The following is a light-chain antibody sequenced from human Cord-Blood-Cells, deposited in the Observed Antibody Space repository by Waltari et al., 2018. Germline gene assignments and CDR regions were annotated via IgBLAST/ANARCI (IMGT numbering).Light chain of an antibody. CDR1: QRLLHSNGYND. J-gene: IGKJ2*03. CDR2: LGS. CDR3: MQALQTRYS. Sequence: DIVMTQSPLSMPVTSREPASVSCWSSQRLLHSNGYNDLDWYLQKPGQSPQLLIYLGSNRASGVPDRFSGSGSGTDFTLKISRVEAEDVGVYYCMQALQTRYSFGQGTKLEIK. V-gene: IGKV2-28*01.